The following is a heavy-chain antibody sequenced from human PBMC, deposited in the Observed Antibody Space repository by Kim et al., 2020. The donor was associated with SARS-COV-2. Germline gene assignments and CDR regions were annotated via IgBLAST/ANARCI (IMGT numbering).Heavy chain of an antibody. D-gene: IGHD6-13*01. CDR2: IYYSGST. V-gene: IGHV4-39*01. J-gene: IGHJ5*02. CDR1: GGSISSSSYY. CDR3: ARYEEQQLESFDP. Sequence: SETLSLTCTVSGGSISSSSYYWGWIRQPPGKGLEWIGSIYYSGSTYYNPSLKSRVTISVDTSKNQFSLKLSSVTAADTAVYYCARYEEQQLESFDPWGQGTLVTVSS.